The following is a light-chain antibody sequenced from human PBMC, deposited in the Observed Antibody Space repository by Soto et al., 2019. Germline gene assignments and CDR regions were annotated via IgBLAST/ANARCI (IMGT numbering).Light chain of an antibody. Sequence: QSVLTQPPSVSGSPGHSVTISCTGTSSDVGSYNRVSWYQQPPGTAPKLMIYEVNNRPSGVPDRFSGSKSGNTASLTISGLQAEDEADYYCSSYTSSSTYVFGTGTKLTVL. V-gene: IGLV2-18*02. CDR2: EVN. CDR3: SSYTSSSTYV. J-gene: IGLJ1*01. CDR1: SSDVGSYNR.